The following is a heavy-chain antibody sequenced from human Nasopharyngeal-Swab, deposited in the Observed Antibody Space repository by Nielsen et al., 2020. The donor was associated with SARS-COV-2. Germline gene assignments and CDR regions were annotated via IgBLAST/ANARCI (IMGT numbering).Heavy chain of an antibody. CDR1: GYTFSKYA. V-gene: IGHV7-4-1*01. CDR3: ARDNWDV. CDR2: INTNAGTA. Sequence: ASVKVSCKASGYTFSKYAINWVRQAPGQGLEWMGWINTNAGTATYVQGFTGRFVFSLDTSVSTAYLQIDSLRTEGSAVFYWARDNWDVWGQGTTVNVPS. J-gene: IGHJ6*02.